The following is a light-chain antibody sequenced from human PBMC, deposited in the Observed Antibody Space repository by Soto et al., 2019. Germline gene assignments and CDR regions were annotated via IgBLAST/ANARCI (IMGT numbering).Light chain of an antibody. CDR1: QPIGDY. CDR3: QHYNTYSTWT. V-gene: IGKV1-5*01. CDR2: DAS. Sequence: DFQMTQSPASLSASVGYRFTIACGAGQPIGDYLNWYQQKPAEAPKRFXYDASSLQSGVPSRFSGSGSGTEFTLTISGLQHDEFATYYCQHYNTYSTWTFGQGTKVDIK. J-gene: IGKJ1*01.